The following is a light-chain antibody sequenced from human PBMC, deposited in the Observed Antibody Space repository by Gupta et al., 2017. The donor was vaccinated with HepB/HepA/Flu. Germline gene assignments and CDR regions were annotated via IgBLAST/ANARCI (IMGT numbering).Light chain of an antibody. CDR2: DAS. CDR1: QSVETY. V-gene: IGKV3-11*01. J-gene: IGKJ4*01. CDR3: QRRRNCPPVT. Sequence: EIVLTQSPATLSLSPGERATLSCRASQSVETYVTWYQQKPGQAPRLLIYDASNRDTGIPARFSGSGYGKDLTLTISSREQEDFAVYYCQRRRNCPPVTFGRGTKVEVK.